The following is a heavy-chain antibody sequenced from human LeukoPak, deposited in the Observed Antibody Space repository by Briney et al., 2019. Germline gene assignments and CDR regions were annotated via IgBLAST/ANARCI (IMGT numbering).Heavy chain of an antibody. CDR2: ISSSSYI. D-gene: IGHD2-21*01. CDR1: GFTFSSYS. Sequence: GGSLRLSCAASGFTFSSYSMNWVRQAPGKGLEWVSSISSSSYIYYADSVKGRFTISRDNAKNSLYLQMNSLRAEDTAVYYCAREFPRFYYFDYWGQGTLVTVSS. J-gene: IGHJ4*02. CDR3: AREFPRFYYFDY. V-gene: IGHV3-21*01.